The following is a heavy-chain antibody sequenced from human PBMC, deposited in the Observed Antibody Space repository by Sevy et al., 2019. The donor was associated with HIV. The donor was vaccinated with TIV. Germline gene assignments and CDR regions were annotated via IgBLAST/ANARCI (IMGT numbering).Heavy chain of an antibody. CDR1: GYIFTSYG. CDR3: ASEGVADRSARLQYYYYGMDV. Sequence: ASVKVSCKASGYIFTSYGISWVRQAPGQGLEWMGWISGYNGDTNYAQKFQGRVTMTTDTSTSTAYVELRSLRSDDTAVYYCASEGVADRSARLQYYYYGMDVWGQGTTVTVS. J-gene: IGHJ6*02. CDR2: ISGYNGDT. V-gene: IGHV1-18*01. D-gene: IGHD2-8*01.